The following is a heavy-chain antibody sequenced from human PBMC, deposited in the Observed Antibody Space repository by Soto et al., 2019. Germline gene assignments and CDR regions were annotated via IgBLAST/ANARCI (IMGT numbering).Heavy chain of an antibody. D-gene: IGHD3-3*01. J-gene: IGHJ4*02. Sequence: EVQLVESGGALVQRGGSLRLSCAASGFSFGDYWMSWVRQAPGKGLEWVAHMKKDGSEKYYVDSVKGRFSVSRDNSKNSLYLQMDSLRAEDTAVYYCAKLGSGYYTGLYFDYWGQGTLVTVS. CDR1: GFSFGDYW. CDR3: AKLGSGYYTGLYFDY. CDR2: MKKDGSEK. V-gene: IGHV3-7*03.